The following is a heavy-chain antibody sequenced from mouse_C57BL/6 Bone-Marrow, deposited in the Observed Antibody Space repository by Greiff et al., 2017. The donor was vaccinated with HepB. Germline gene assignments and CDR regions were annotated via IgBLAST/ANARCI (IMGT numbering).Heavy chain of an antibody. V-gene: IGHV5-17*01. D-gene: IGHD4-1*01. CDR1: GFTFSDYG. Sequence: DVMLVASGGGLVKPGGSLKLSCAASGFTFSDYGMHWVRQAPEKGLEWVAYISSGSSTIYYADTVQGRFTISRDNAKNTLFLQMTSLGSEDTAMYYCARGTGTFAYWGQGTLVTVSA. CDR3: ARGTGTFAY. CDR2: ISSGSSTI. J-gene: IGHJ3*01.